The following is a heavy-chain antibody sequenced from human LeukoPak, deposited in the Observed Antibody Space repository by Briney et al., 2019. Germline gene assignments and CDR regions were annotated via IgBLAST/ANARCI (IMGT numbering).Heavy chain of an antibody. V-gene: IGHV3-30*04. Sequence: PGGSLRLSCAASGFIFRNHAMHWVRQAPGKGLEWVALISFDGSNQYYADSVKGRFTISRDNAKNSLYLQMNSLRAEDTAVYYCARDRYSSSWERARALDYWGQGTLVTVSS. CDR2: ISFDGSNQ. CDR3: ARDRYSSSWERARALDY. CDR1: GFIFRNHA. J-gene: IGHJ4*02. D-gene: IGHD6-13*01.